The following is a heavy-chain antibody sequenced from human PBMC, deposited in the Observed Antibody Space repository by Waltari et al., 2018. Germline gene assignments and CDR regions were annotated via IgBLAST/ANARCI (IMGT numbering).Heavy chain of an antibody. D-gene: IGHD1-26*01. CDR3: VSSGSFRQFNY. Sequence: EVQVVESGGALVQPGGSLRLSCAASGFTFSSYEMNWVRQAPGKGLEWVAYITSTGTFVHYADSVKGRFTISRDNAKKSLSLQMESLRAEDTALYYCVSSGSFRQFNYWGRGTLVTVSS. J-gene: IGHJ4*01. CDR2: ITSTGTFV. CDR1: GFTFSSYE. V-gene: IGHV3-48*03.